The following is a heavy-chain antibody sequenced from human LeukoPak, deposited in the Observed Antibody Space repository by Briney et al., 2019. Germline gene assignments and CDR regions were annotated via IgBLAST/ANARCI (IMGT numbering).Heavy chain of an antibody. J-gene: IGHJ5*02. D-gene: IGHD3-16*02. V-gene: IGHV4-39*07. CDR2: IYYSGST. CDR3: ARNENGYVWGSFRA. Sequence: SETLSLTCTVSGGSISSSSYYWGWIRQPPGKGLEWIGNIYYSGSTYYNPSLESRVTMSLDTSKNQFSLKLSSVTAADTAVYYCARNENGYVWGSFRAWGQGTLVTVSS. CDR1: GGSISSSSYY.